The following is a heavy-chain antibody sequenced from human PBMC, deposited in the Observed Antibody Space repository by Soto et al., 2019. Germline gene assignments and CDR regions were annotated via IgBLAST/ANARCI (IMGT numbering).Heavy chain of an antibody. Sequence: QVRLQESGPGLVKPSQTLSLTCSVSGGSIGSGVYYRSWFRQHPGKGLEWIGYISDSGSTDYNPSVDSRVTISLDMSENQFSLSLTSVTAADTAVYYCARGTNWYFDLWGRGTLVTVSS. CDR2: ISDSGST. CDR3: ARGTNWYFDL. J-gene: IGHJ2*01. V-gene: IGHV4-31*03. CDR1: GGSIGSGVYY.